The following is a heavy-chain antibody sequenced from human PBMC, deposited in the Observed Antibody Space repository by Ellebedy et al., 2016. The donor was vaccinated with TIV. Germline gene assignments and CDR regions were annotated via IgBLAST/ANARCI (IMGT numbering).Heavy chain of an antibody. V-gene: IGHV3-23*01. CDR3: AKGGWAEN. J-gene: IGHJ4*02. D-gene: IGHD6-19*01. CDR2: ISGSDGTT. CDR1: GFTFSSSA. Sequence: GESLKISCEASGFTFSSSAMSWVRQAPGKGLEWVSTISGSDGTTYYADSVKGRFTISRDNAKNTLYLQMNSLRAEDTAVYYCAKGGWAENWGQGTLVTVSS.